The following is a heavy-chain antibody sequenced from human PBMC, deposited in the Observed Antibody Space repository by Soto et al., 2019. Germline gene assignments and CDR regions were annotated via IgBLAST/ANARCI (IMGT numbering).Heavy chain of an antibody. D-gene: IGHD3-10*01. V-gene: IGHV3-53*01. CDR3: ARDRDNDSVFDI. CDR2: IYSNGQS. CDR1: GVTVSKNY. Sequence: PGGSLRLSCAASGVTVSKNYMSWVRQASGKGLEWVSVIYSNGQSYYADSVKGRLTISRDNSKNMLYLEMNSLRVEDTAMYYCARDRDNDSVFDIWGQGTMVTVSS. J-gene: IGHJ3*02.